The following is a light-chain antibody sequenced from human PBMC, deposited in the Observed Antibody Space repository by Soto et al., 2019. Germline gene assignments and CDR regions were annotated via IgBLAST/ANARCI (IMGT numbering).Light chain of an antibody. V-gene: IGLV1-40*01. CDR3: RSYESGLSGVV. Sequence: QSVLTQPPAVSGAPGQRVTISCSGSSSNIGSHYDVHWYQQIPGTAPKLLIYGNINRPSGVPDRFSGSRSDTSASLAITGLQVEDEADYDARSYESGLSGVVFGGGTKLAV. CDR2: GNI. CDR1: SSNIGSHYD. J-gene: IGLJ3*02.